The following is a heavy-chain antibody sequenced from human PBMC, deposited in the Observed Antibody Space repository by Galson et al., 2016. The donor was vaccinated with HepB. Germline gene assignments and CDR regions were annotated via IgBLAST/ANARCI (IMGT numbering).Heavy chain of an antibody. CDR2: INPSGGTT. V-gene: IGHV1-46*01. Sequence: SVKVSCKASGYTFTSYYMHWVRQAPGQGLEWMGIINPSGGTTTYAQKFQSRVTMTWDTSTSTVYMELRSMGSEDTAIYYCARDQGFGEDNWGQGTLVTVSS. D-gene: IGHD3-10*01. CDR1: GYTFTSYY. CDR3: ARDQGFGEDN. J-gene: IGHJ4*02.